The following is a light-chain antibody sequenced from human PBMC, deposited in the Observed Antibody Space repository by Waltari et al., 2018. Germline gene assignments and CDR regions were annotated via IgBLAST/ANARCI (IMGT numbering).Light chain of an antibody. J-gene: IGKJ3*01. V-gene: IGKV3-15*01. CDR1: QSISNT. CDR2: ATS. Sequence: EIVMTQSPATLSVSPGERATLSCRASQSISNTLAWYQQKPGQAPRLLVSATSARATGVPARFSGSGSGTEFTLTINSLQSEDFAVYYCQQYSDWPPGTFGPGTKVDIK. CDR3: QQYSDWPPGT.